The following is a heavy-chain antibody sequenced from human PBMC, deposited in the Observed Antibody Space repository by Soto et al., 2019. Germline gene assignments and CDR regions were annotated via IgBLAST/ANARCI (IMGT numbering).Heavy chain of an antibody. CDR2: ISSSSSTI. J-gene: IGHJ4*01. CDR3: APHYSNASFYDTSCYYLDF. CDR1: GFTFSSYS. Sequence: GGSLRLSCAASGFTFSSYSMNWVRQAPGKGLEWVSDISSSSSTIYYADSVKGRFTISRDNAKNSLYLQMNSLRGEDTAVYYTAPHYSNASFYDTSCYYLDFWGQGTPVTVSS. D-gene: IGHD2-2*01. V-gene: IGHV3-48*01.